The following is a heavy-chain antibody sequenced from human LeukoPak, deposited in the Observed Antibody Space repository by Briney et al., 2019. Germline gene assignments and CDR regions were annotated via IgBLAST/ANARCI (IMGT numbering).Heavy chain of an antibody. CDR3: ARFMSTVTTDY. J-gene: IGHJ4*02. D-gene: IGHD4-17*01. Sequence: ASVKVSCKASGYTFTGYYMHWVRQAPGQALEWMGWINPNSGGTNYEQKFQGRVTMTRDTSISTAYMELSRLRSDDTAVYYCARFMSTVTTDYWGQGTLVTVSS. CDR2: INPNSGGT. V-gene: IGHV1-2*02. CDR1: GYTFTGYY.